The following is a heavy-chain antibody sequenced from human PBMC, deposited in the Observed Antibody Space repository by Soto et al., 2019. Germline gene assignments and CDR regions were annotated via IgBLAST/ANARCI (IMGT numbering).Heavy chain of an antibody. V-gene: IGHV3-23*01. J-gene: IGHJ4*02. D-gene: IGHD3-10*01. CDR3: AKEGSGNFYNYFDY. CDR1: GFTFSSYA. CDR2: ISGSGGST. Sequence: GGSLRLSWAASGFTFSSYAMSWVRQAPGKGLEWVSAISGSGGSTYYTDSVKGRFTISRDNSKNTLYLQTNSLRSEDSAVYYCAKEGSGNFYNYFDYWGQGILVTVSS.